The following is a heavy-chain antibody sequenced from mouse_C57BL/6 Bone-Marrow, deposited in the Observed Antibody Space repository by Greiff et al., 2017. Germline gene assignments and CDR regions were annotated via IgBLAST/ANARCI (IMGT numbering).Heavy chain of an antibody. CDR3: ARGWLPFAY. V-gene: IGHV1-69*01. CDR2: IDPSDSYT. J-gene: IGHJ3*01. Sequence: VQLQQPGAELVMPGASVKLSCTASGYTFTSYWMHWVKQRPGQGLEWIGEIDPSDSYTNYNQKFKGKSTLTVDKSSSTAYMKLSSLTSEDSAVYYGARGWLPFAYWGQGTLVTVSA. CDR1: GYTFTSYW. D-gene: IGHD2-2*01.